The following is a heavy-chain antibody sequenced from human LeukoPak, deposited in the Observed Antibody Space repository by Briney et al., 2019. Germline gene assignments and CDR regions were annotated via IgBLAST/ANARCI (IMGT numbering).Heavy chain of an antibody. CDR3: ARGGHYSGGRFNSLGFHY. Sequence: ASVKVSCKASGYTFTDYAMHWVRQAPGQRLEWMGWINTGNGDTQYSQESQGRVTITRDTSASTAYMELSSLRSEDMAVYYCARGGHYSGGRFNSLGFHYWGQGALVTVSA. CDR2: INTGNGDT. J-gene: IGHJ4*02. D-gene: IGHD2-15*01. V-gene: IGHV1-3*03. CDR1: GYTFTDYA.